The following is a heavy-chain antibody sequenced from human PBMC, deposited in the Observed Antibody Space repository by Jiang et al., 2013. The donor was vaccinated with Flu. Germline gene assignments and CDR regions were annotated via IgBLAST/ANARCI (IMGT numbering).Heavy chain of an antibody. CDR3: ARNLVGYSSGLRVFGMDV. V-gene: IGHV3-48*03. Sequence: GLVQPGGSLRLSCAASGFTFSSYEMNWVRQAPGKGLEWVSYISSSGSTKYYADSVKGQFTISRDNAKNSLFLQMNSLRAEDTAVYYCARNLVGYSSGLRVFGMDVWGKGTTVTVSS. CDR2: ISSSGSTK. J-gene: IGHJ6*04. CDR1: GFTFSSYE. D-gene: IGHD6-19*01.